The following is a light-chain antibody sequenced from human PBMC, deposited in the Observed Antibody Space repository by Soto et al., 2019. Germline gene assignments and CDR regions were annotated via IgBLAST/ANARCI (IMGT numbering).Light chain of an antibody. V-gene: IGKV3-20*01. CDR1: HTIRSNY. CDR2: GAS. J-gene: IGKJ1*01. CDR3: QQYGSSPWT. Sequence: ETVLTQSPGTLSLSPGERATLSCRASHTIRSNYLAWYRQTPGQAPRLLIYGASNRATGIADRFSGSGSGTDFTLLISRLEPEEFALYYCQQYGSSPWTFGQGTKVEIK.